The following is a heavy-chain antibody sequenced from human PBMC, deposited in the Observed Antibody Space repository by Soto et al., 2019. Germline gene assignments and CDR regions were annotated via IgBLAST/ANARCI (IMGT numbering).Heavy chain of an antibody. D-gene: IGHD5-12*01. J-gene: IGHJ6*02. CDR3: ARNSGYDTREAYYYYGMDV. V-gene: IGHV3-23*01. Sequence: GGSLRLSCAASGFTFSSYAMSWVRQAPGKGLEWVSAISGSGGSTYYADSVKGRFTISRDNSKNTLYLQMNSLRAEDTAVYYCARNSGYDTREAYYYYGMDVWGQGTTVTVSS. CDR2: ISGSGGST. CDR1: GFTFSSYA.